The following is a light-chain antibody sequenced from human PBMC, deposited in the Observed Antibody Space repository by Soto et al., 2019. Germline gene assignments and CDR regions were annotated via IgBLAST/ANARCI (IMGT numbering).Light chain of an antibody. CDR2: ATS. CDR1: QSVSGT. Sequence: IMMTQSPATRSVSPGERVSLSCGASQSVSGTVAWYQQKPGQAPRLLMYATSSRATGVPARFSGSGSGRDFTLTISSLQPEDLAVYFCQQYKMWPRELTFGGGTKVDLK. CDR3: QQYKMWPRELT. J-gene: IGKJ4*01. V-gene: IGKV3-15*01.